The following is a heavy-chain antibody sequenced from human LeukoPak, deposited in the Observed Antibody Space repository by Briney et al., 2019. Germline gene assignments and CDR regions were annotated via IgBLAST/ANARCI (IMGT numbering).Heavy chain of an antibody. CDR3: AKGLKEAVVVPAATFDY. Sequence: GGSLRLSCAASRFTFSSYGMHWVRQAPGKGLEWVAFIRYDGSNKYYADSVKGRFTISRDNSKNTLYLQVNSLRAEDTAVYYCAKGLKEAVVVPAATFDYWGQGTLVTVSS. CDR2: IRYDGSNK. CDR1: RFTFSSYG. D-gene: IGHD2-2*01. J-gene: IGHJ4*02. V-gene: IGHV3-30*02.